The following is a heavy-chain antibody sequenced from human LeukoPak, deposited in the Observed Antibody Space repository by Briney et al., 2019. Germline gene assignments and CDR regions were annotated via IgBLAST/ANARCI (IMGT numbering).Heavy chain of an antibody. V-gene: IGHV4-34*01. J-gene: IGHJ4*02. CDR3: ARASYYYDSSGPDDDY. CDR2: INHSGST. Sequence: RPSETLSLTCAVYGGSFSGYYWSWIRQPPGKGLEWIGEINHSGSTNYNPSLKSRVTISVDTSKNQFSLKLSSVTAADMAVYYCARASYYYDSSGPDDDYWGQGTLVTVSS. CDR1: GGSFSGYY. D-gene: IGHD3-22*01.